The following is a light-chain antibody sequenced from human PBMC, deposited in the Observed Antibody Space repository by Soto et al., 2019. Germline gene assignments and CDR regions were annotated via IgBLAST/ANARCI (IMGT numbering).Light chain of an antibody. Sequence: EIVLTQSPGTLSLSPGERATLSCRASQSVSSSYLGWYQQKRGQAPRLLIYGAFTRATGIPDRFSGSGSGTDFTLTISSLEPEDFAVYYCQQYGSSPPFTFGPGTKVDIK. CDR3: QQYGSSPPFT. CDR2: GAF. CDR1: QSVSSSY. J-gene: IGKJ3*01. V-gene: IGKV3-20*01.